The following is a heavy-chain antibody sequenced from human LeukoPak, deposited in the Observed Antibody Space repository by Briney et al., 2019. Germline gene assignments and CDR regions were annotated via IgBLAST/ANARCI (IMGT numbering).Heavy chain of an antibody. V-gene: IGHV4-34*01. J-gene: IGHJ5*02. D-gene: IGHD2-2*01. CDR1: GGSFSGYY. Sequence: SETLSLTCAVYGGSFSGYYWSWIRQPPGKGLEWIGEINHSGSTNYNPSLTSRGTISVDTPKNQFSLNLSSVTAADTAVYYCARAYRGYCSSTSCYRAEFDPWGQGTLVTVSS. CDR3: ARAYRGYCSSTSCYRAEFDP. CDR2: INHSGST.